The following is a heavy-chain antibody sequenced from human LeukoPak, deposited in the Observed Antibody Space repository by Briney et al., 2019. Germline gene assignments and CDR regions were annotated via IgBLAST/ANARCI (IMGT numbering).Heavy chain of an antibody. CDR1: GFTFSSSA. CDR3: AKDLGDGYNSYYYMDV. D-gene: IGHD5-24*01. J-gene: IGHJ6*03. Sequence: GGSLRLSCAASGFTFSSSAMTWVRQAPEKGLEWVSTLSGSGDSTYYADSVKGRFTISRDNSKNTLFLEMNRLRAEDTAIYYCAKDLGDGYNSYYYMDVWGKGTTVTISS. V-gene: IGHV3-23*01. CDR2: LSGSGDST.